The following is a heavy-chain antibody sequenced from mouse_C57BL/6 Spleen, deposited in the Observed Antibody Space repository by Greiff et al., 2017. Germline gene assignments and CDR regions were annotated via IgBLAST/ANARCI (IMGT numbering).Heavy chain of an antibody. D-gene: IGHD1-1*01. J-gene: IGHJ3*01. Sequence: VQLKQSGPELVKPGDSVKISCKASGYSFTGYFMNWVMQSHGKSLEWIGRINPSNGDTFYNQKFKGKATLTVDKSCIKAHMELRSLTSEDSAIYYCARATGGPSWFAYWGQGTLVTVSA. V-gene: IGHV1-20*01. CDR2: INPSNGDT. CDR3: ARATGGPSWFAY. CDR1: GYSFTGYF.